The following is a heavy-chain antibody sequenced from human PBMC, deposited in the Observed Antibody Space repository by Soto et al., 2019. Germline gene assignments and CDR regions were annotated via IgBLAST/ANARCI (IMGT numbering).Heavy chain of an antibody. D-gene: IGHD2-2*01. Sequence: EVQLVESGGGLVQPGGSLRLSCAASGFTFSSYGMHWVRQAPGKGLVWVSRINSDGSSTSYADSVKGRFTISRDNAKNTLYLQMNSLRAEETAVYYCARDYIVVVEAVAFDIWGQGTMVTVSS. CDR2: INSDGSST. J-gene: IGHJ3*02. CDR3: ARDYIVVVEAVAFDI. V-gene: IGHV3-74*01. CDR1: GFTFSSYG.